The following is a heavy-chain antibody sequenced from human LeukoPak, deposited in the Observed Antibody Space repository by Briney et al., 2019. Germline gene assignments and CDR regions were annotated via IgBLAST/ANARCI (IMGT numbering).Heavy chain of an antibody. V-gene: IGHV3-30*04. Sequence: QPGGSLRLSCATSGFTSSMSSMHWVRLAPGKGLEWLAGISFDGANKFSGDSVKGRFSISRDNSKNTLYLQMNSLGLDDTAVYFCARGRAGIAAAGFDYWGQGTLVTVSS. J-gene: IGHJ4*02. CDR3: ARGRAGIAAAGFDY. D-gene: IGHD6-13*01. CDR1: GFTSSMSS. CDR2: ISFDGANK.